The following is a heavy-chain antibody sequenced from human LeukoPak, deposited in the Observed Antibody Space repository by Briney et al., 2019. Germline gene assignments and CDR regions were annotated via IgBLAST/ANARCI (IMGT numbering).Heavy chain of an antibody. J-gene: IGHJ3*02. D-gene: IGHD3-16*01. V-gene: IGHV3-23*01. Sequence: GGSLRLSCAASGFNFDQYAMNWVRQAPGKGLEWVSFISGGGAKTFYADSVKGRFSISRDNSKNTVYLHMNSLRAEDTAIYYCAKCSSSYGNDALDIWGQGTVVTVSS. CDR1: GFNFDQYA. CDR3: AKCSSSYGNDALDI. CDR2: ISGGGAKT.